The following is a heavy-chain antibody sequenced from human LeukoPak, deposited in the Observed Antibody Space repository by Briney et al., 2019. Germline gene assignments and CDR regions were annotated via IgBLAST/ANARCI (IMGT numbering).Heavy chain of an antibody. CDR2: ISGSSGST. Sequence: GGSLRLSCAASGFTFSNYGMSWVRQAPGMGLEWVSGISGSSGSTYYADSVKGRFTISRDNSKNTLYLEMNSLKAEDTALYYCAKDCYGSGSPRWFDPWGQGTLVTVSS. D-gene: IGHD3-10*01. J-gene: IGHJ5*02. V-gene: IGHV3-23*01. CDR1: GFTFSNYG. CDR3: AKDCYGSGSPRWFDP.